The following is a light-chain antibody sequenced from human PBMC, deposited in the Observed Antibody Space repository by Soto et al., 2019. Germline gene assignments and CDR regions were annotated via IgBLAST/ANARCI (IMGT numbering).Light chain of an antibody. CDR2: GAS. J-gene: IGKJ1*01. V-gene: IGKV3-15*01. CDR3: QQYNSWLWT. CDR1: QSVSSK. Sequence: EIVMTQSPATLSVTPGEGATLSCRASQSVSSKLAWYQQKPGQAPRLLIYGASTRATGIPARFSGSGSGTEFTLIISSLQSEDSAVYYCQQYNSWLWTFGQGAKVDI.